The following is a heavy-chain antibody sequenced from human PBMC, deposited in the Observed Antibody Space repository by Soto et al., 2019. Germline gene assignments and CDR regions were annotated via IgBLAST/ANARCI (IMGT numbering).Heavy chain of an antibody. CDR1: GGSISSGVYY. D-gene: IGHD3-22*01. CDR3: ARDSRGYYDSSGRYHYYYYGMDV. V-gene: IGHV4-31*03. CDR2: IYYSGST. J-gene: IGHJ6*02. Sequence: SETLSLTCTVSGGSISSGVYYWSWIRHHPGNGLEWIGYIYYSGSTYYNPSLKSRVTISVDTSKNQFSLKLSSVTAADTAVYYCARDSRGYYDSSGRYHYYYYGMDVWGQGTTVTVFS.